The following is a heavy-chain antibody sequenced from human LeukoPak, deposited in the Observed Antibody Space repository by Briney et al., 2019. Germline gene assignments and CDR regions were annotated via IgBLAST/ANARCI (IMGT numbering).Heavy chain of an antibody. J-gene: IGHJ3*02. D-gene: IGHD2-2*01. Sequence: SETLSLTCTVSGGSISSYYWSWIRQPAGRGLEWIGRMYTSETTNYNPSLKSRVTMSVDTSKNQFSLKLTSVTAADTAVYYCARGRYCSSTMCHGGDAFDIWGQGTMVSVSS. CDR3: ARGRYCSSTMCHGGDAFDI. CDR2: MYTSETT. V-gene: IGHV4-4*07. CDR1: GGSISSYY.